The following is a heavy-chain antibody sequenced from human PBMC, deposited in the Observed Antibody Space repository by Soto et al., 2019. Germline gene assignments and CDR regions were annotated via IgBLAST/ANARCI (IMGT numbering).Heavy chain of an antibody. V-gene: IGHV1-8*02. CDR2: MNPHSGNS. CDR1: GYTSTTSD. CDR3: SRGEVSSGWGPVY. Sequence: QVQVVQSGAEVRKPGASVKVSCKASGYTSTTSDINWVRQVTGQGPEWMGWMNPHSGNSGYAQKFQGRVTMTRDTCISIAYMELSSLRSEDTAVYYCSRGEVSSGWGPVYWGQGTLVTVSS. J-gene: IGHJ4*02. D-gene: IGHD6-19*01.